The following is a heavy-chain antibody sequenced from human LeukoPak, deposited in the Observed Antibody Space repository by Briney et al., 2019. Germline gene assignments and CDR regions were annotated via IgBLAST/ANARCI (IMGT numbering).Heavy chain of an antibody. Sequence: GGSLRLSGAASGFTVSSNNISWVRQAPGKGLEWVANIKQDGSEKHYVDSVKGRFTISRDNAKNSLYLQMNSLGAEDTAVYYCARDISSGWFWVYWGQGTLVTVSS. J-gene: IGHJ4*02. CDR3: ARDISSGWFWVY. V-gene: IGHV3-7*01. CDR2: IKQDGSEK. D-gene: IGHD6-19*01. CDR1: GFTVSSNN.